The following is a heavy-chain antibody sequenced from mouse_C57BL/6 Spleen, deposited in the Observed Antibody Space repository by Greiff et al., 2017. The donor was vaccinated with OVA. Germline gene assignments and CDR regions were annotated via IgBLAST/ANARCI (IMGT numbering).Heavy chain of an antibody. CDR1: GYTFTSYW. J-gene: IGHJ4*01. CDR3: ASYGDDGPYYNAMDY. D-gene: IGHD2-2*01. Sequence: QVHVKQPGAELVKPGASVKLSCKASGYTFTSYWMHWVKQRPGRGLEWIGRIDPNSGGTKYNEKFKSKATLPVDKPSSTAYMQLSSLTSEDSAVYDCASYGDDGPYYNAMDYWGQGTSVTVSS. CDR2: IDPNSGGT. V-gene: IGHV1-72*01.